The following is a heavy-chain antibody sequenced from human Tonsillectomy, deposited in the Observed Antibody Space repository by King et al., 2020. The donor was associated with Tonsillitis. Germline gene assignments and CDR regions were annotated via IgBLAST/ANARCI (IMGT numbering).Heavy chain of an antibody. V-gene: IGHV3-49*05. CDR1: GFTFGDYP. Sequence: VQLVESGGGLVKPGRSLRLSCTGSGFTFGDYPMSWFRQAPGKGLEWVGFIRSKAYGGTTEYAASVKGRFTISRDDSKSIAYLQMNSLKTEDTAVYFCTRDVRYYYVSSDVYFDYWGQGTLVTVSS. CDR3: TRDVRYYYVSSDVYFDY. J-gene: IGHJ4*02. CDR2: IRSKAYGGTT. D-gene: IGHD3-22*01.